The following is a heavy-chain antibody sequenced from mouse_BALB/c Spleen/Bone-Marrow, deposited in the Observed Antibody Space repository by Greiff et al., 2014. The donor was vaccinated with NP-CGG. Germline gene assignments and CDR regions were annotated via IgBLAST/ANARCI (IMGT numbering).Heavy chain of an antibody. CDR1: GYTFTSYW. Sequence: EVQLQQSGTVLARPGASVKMSCKASGYTFTSYWMHWVKQRPGQGLEWIGTIYPGNSDTTYSQKFKGKAKLTAVTSTSTAYMELSSLTNEDSAVYYCTTLARNYFDYWGQGTTLTVSS. CDR2: IYPGNSDT. J-gene: IGHJ2*01. CDR3: TTLARNYFDY. V-gene: IGHV1-5*01.